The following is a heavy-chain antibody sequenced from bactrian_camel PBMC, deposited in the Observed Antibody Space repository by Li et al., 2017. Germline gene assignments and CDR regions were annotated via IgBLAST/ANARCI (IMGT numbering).Heavy chain of an antibody. CDR1: EHPFRT. Sequence: QLVESGGTSAQPGGSLKLTCTTSEHPFRTITWFRQAPGKEREGIATIDSDGDTAYAESMKGRFTISQDNTKNTVYLQMNSLKPEDTAMYYCAARGPYCYTKLSVRDFTYWGQGTQVTVS. CDR3: AARGPYCYTKLSVRDFTY. V-gene: IGHV3S53*01. CDR2: IDSDGDT. J-gene: IGHJ6*01. D-gene: IGHD2*01.